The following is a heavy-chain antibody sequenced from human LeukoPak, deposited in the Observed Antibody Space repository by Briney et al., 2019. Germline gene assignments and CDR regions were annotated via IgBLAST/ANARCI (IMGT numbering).Heavy chain of an antibody. V-gene: IGHV4-59*12. CDR2: IYYSGST. CDR3: ARESWFGERYYTDV. D-gene: IGHD3-10*01. CDR1: GGSISSYY. J-gene: IGHJ6*03. Sequence: PSETLSLTCTVSGGSISSYYWSWIRQPPGKGLEWIGYIYYSGSTNYNPSLKSRVTISVDTSKNQFSLKLSSVTAADTAVYYCARESWFGERYYTDVWGKGTTVTVSS.